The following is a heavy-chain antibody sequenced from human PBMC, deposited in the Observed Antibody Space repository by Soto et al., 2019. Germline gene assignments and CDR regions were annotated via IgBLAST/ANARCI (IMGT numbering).Heavy chain of an antibody. J-gene: IGHJ4*02. V-gene: IGHV3-53*02. CDR3: ARGDCSGGSCHSSY. Sequence: EVPLVETGGGLIQPGGSLRLSCAASGFTVSSNYMSWVRQAPGKGLEWVSVIYSGGSTYYADSVKGRFTISRDNSKNTLYLQMNSLRAEDTAVYYCARGDCSGGSCHSSYWGQGTLVTVSS. D-gene: IGHD2-15*01. CDR2: IYSGGST. CDR1: GFTVSSNY.